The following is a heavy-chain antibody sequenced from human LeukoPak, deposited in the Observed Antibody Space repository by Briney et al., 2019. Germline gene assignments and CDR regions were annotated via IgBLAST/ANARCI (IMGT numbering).Heavy chain of an antibody. CDR1: GYTFTSYG. J-gene: IGHJ4*02. CDR3: ARVQCSGGGCYGAYYFDY. V-gene: IGHV1-18*01. Sequence: ASVKVSCKASGYTFTSYGISWVRQAPGQGLEWMGWISAYNGNTNYAQKLQGRVTMTTDTSTSTAYMELRSLRSDDTAVYYCARVQCSGGGCYGAYYFDYWGQGTLVTVSS. D-gene: IGHD2-15*01. CDR2: ISAYNGNT.